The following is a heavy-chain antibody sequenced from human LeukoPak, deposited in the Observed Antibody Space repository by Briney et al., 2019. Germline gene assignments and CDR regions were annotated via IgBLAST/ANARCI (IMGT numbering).Heavy chain of an antibody. CDR1: GGSISSYY. CDR3: ARGISAPVIDY. D-gene: IGHD1-14*01. CDR2: IYYSGST. J-gene: IGHJ4*02. Sequence: PSETLSLTCTVSGGSISSYYWSWIRQPPGKGLEWIGYIYYSGSTNYNPSLKSRVTISVDTSKNQFSLKLSSVTAADTAVYYCARGISAPVIDYWGQGTLVTVSS. V-gene: IGHV4-59*01.